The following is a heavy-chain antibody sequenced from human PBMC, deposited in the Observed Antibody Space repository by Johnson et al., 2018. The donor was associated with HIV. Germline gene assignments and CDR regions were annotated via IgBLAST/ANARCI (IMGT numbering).Heavy chain of an antibody. J-gene: IGHJ3*02. CDR3: ASTRLGAFDI. CDR2: ISYVGSNK. V-gene: IGHV3-30*14. Sequence: QVQLVESGGGVVQPGRSLRLSCAASGFTFGSYAMHWVRQAPGKGLEWVTHISYVGSNKSYADSVKGRFTISRDNSKNTLYLQMDSLRVEDTAVYYCASTRLGAFDIWGQGTMVTVSS. D-gene: IGHD6-6*01. CDR1: GFTFGSYA.